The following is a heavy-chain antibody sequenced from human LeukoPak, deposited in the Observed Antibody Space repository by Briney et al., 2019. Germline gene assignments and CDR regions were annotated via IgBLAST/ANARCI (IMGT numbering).Heavy chain of an antibody. CDR2: ISSSSSTI. J-gene: IGHJ3*02. CDR1: GFTFSSYA. V-gene: IGHV3-48*01. CDR3: ARDIRRYSSSSSASDI. Sequence: GGSLRLSCAASGFTFSSYAMSWVRQAPGKGLEWISYISSSSSTIYYADSVKGRFTISRDNAKNSLYLQMNSLRAEDAAVYYCARDIRRYSSSSSASDIWGQGTLVTVSS. D-gene: IGHD6-6*01.